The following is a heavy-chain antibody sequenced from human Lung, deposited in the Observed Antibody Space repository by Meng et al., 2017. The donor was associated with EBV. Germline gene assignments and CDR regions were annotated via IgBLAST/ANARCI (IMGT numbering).Heavy chain of an antibody. V-gene: IGHV3-74*03. D-gene: IGHD2/OR15-2a*01. Sequence: EVQLVESGGLLVQPGGSLSLSCAASGFTFSSYWMHWVRQAPGKGSVWVSRINEHGSITTYADSVNGRFTISRDNAKDTLYLQMNSLRDEDTATYYCARDLVGEYDFWGQGTLVTVSS. J-gene: IGHJ4*02. CDR2: INEHGSIT. CDR1: GFTFSSYW. CDR3: ARDLVGEYDF.